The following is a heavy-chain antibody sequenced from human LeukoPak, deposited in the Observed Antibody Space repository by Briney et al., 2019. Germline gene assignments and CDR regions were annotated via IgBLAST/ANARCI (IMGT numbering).Heavy chain of an antibody. CDR3: TREGFRYSYGYGAFDI. D-gene: IGHD5-18*01. J-gene: IGHJ3*02. V-gene: IGHV4-39*07. Sequence: PSETLSLTCTVSGGSISSSSYYWGWIRQPPGKGLEWIGSIYHSGSTYYNPSLKSRVTISVDTSKNQFSLKLSSVTAADTAVYYCTREGFRYSYGYGAFDIWGQGTMVTVSS. CDR1: GGSISSSSYY. CDR2: IYHSGST.